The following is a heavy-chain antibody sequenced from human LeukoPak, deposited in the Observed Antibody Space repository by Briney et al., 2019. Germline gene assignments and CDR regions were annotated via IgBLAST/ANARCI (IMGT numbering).Heavy chain of an antibody. CDR3: ARTGGGSGY. Sequence: PGGSLRLSCAASGFTFSSYAMSWVRQDPGKGLEWVSGISGSGGRGGSTYYADSVKCRFTISRDNSKNTLYLQMNSLRADDTAVYYCARTGGGSGYWGQGTLVTVSS. CDR1: GFTFSSYA. CDR2: ISGSGGRGGST. J-gene: IGHJ4*02. D-gene: IGHD2-15*01. V-gene: IGHV3-23*01.